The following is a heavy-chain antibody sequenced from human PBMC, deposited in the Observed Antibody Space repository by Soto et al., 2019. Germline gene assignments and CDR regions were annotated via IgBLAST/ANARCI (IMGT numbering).Heavy chain of an antibody. CDR1: GGSFSGYY. V-gene: IGHV4-34*01. CDR2: INHSGST. D-gene: IGHD4-17*01. J-gene: IGHJ1*01. CDR3: ARGVLDYGDSRSPIPEYFQH. Sequence: QVQLQQWGAGLLKPSETLSLTCAVYGGSFSGYYWSWIRQPPGKGLEWIGEINHSGSTNYNPSLKSRVTISVDTSKNQFSLKLSSVTAADTAVYYCARGVLDYGDSRSPIPEYFQHWGQGTLVTVSS.